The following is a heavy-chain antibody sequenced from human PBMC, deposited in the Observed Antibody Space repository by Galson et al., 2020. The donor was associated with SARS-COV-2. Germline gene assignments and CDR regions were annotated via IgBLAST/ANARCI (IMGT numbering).Heavy chain of an antibody. CDR1: GITISNYW. V-gene: IGHV3-74*01. J-gene: IGHJ4*02. Sequence: GSLVLCCSASGITISNYWLHWVRPVPGKGLVWVARVNPDGGSTTPANSVKGRFTITRNNARTKFFLQMNSLRDEGTALYYCARDLLMSGSCDGPGDDFDYWGQGTLVTVSS. D-gene: IGHD1-26*01. CDR3: ARDLLMSGSCDGPGDDFDY. CDR2: VNPDGGST.